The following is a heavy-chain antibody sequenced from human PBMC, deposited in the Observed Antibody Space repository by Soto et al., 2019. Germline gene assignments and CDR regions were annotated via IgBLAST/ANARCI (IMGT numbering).Heavy chain of an antibody. D-gene: IGHD6-6*01. CDR3: TRGEEYSSSFSFDY. CDR1: GFTFSDYC. Sequence: GGSLRLSCAAAGFTFSDYCRSWIRQAPGKGLEWVSYISSSGSTIYYADSVKGRFTISRDNAKNSLYLQMNSLRAEDTAVYYCTRGEEYSSSFSFDYWGQGTLVTVSS. J-gene: IGHJ4*02. V-gene: IGHV3-11*01. CDR2: ISSSGSTI.